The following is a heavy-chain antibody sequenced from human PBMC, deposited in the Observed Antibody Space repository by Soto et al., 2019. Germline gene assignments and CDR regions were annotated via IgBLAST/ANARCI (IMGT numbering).Heavy chain of an antibody. CDR3: VRGESYCGGDCFDY. V-gene: IGHV3-11*06. J-gene: IGHJ4*02. CDR2: ISGSGTYT. D-gene: IGHD2-21*02. Sequence: QVQLVESGGGLVKPGGSLRLSCAASGFTFSDYYMSWIRQAPGKGLEWVSYISGSGTYTNYGDSVKGRFTISRDNAKNSLYLQMNSLRAEDTAVYYCVRGESYCGGDCFDYWGQGTLVTGSS. CDR1: GFTFSDYY.